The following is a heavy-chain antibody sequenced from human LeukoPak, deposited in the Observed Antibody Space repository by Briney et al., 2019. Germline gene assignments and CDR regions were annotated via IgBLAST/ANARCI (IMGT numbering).Heavy chain of an antibody. D-gene: IGHD1-26*01. J-gene: IGHJ4*02. CDR3: ARSRSGSYSRDFDY. V-gene: IGHV7-4-1*02. CDR1: GGTFSIHS. Sequence: ASVKVSCKASGGTFSIHSINWVRQAPGQGLEWMGGINTNTGNPTYAQGFTGRFVFSLDTSVSTAYLQISSLKAEDTAVYYCARSRSGSYSRDFDYWGQGTLVTVSS. CDR2: INTNTGNP.